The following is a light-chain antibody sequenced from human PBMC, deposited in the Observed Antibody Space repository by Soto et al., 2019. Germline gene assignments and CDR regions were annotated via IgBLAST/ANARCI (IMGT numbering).Light chain of an antibody. Sequence: DIVLTQSPGTLSLSPGERATLSCRASQSVNGNYLTWYQQKPGQAPRLLIYGASSRATGIPDRFSGSGSGSDFTLTISRLEPEDFAVYYCQQYCSSFRYTFGQGTKLEIK. CDR1: QSVNGNY. V-gene: IGKV3-20*01. CDR2: GAS. J-gene: IGKJ2*01. CDR3: QQYCSSFRYT.